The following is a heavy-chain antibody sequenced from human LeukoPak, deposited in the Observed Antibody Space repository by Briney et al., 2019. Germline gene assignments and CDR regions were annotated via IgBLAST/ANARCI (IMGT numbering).Heavy chain of an antibody. D-gene: IGHD6-19*01. CDR2: ISTSGSTI. J-gene: IGHJ4*02. CDR1: GFTFSDYY. V-gene: IGHV3-11*01. Sequence: PGGSLRLSCAASGFTFSDYYMSWFRQDPGKGLEWVSYISTSGSTIYYADSVKGRFIISRDNSKNTLYLQMNSLRAEDTAVYYCAKGSNQWYFDYWGQGTLVTVSS. CDR3: AKGSNQWYFDY.